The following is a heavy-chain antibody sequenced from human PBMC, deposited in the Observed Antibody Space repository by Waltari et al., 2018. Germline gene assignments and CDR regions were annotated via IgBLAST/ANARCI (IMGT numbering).Heavy chain of an antibody. V-gene: IGHV3-23*01. CDR2: IGAVTST. CDR1: GFRFRRFG. Sequence: EVQLLESGGGLVPPGGSLRLSCTAPGFRFRRFGMTWVRQAPGKGLEWVSAIGAVTSTYYADSVKGRFTISRENSKNTLFLQMNSLRAEDTAIYYCARVHSLGQYDTSGAESNFDHWGQGALVTVSS. J-gene: IGHJ4*02. CDR3: ARVHSLGQYDTSGAESNFDH. D-gene: IGHD3-22*01.